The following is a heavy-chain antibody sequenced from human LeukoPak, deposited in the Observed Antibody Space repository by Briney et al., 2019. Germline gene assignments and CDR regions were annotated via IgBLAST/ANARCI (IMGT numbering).Heavy chain of an antibody. CDR1: GFTFSDYA. V-gene: IGHV4-34*08. Sequence: GSLRLSCAASGFTFSDYAMAWVRQAPGKGLEWIGEINHSGSTSYNPSLKSRVTISVDTSKNQFSLNLSSVTAADTAVYYCAILGGQLAFDYWGQGTLVTVSS. CDR2: INHSGST. J-gene: IGHJ4*02. D-gene: IGHD3-16*01. CDR3: AILGGQLAFDY.